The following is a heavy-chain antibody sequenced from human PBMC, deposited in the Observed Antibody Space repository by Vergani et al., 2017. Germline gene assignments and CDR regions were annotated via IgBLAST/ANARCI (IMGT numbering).Heavy chain of an antibody. Sequence: EVQLVESGGGVVRPGGSLRLSCAASGFTFDDYGMSWVRQAPGKGLEWVSGISGSGGSTYYADSVKGRFTISRDNSKNTLYLQMNSLRAEDTAVYYCAKVRYSSSWYTFDYWGQGTLVTVSS. J-gene: IGHJ4*02. D-gene: IGHD6-13*01. CDR3: AKVRYSSSWYTFDY. CDR2: ISGSGGST. V-gene: IGHV3-23*04. CDR1: GFTFDDYG.